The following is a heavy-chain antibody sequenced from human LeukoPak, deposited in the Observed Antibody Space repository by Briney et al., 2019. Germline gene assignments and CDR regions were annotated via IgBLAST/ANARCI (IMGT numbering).Heavy chain of an antibody. CDR2: ISYDGGNN. J-gene: IGHJ3*02. CDR1: GFTFSSYA. V-gene: IGHV3-30*04. Sequence: PGGSLRLSCAASGFTFSSYAMHWVRQAPGKGLEWVAVISYDGGNNYSADSVKGRFTISRDNSKNTLYLQMNRLRAEDTAVYYCAKDSYYYHSSGYYRRDDAFDIWGQGTMVTVSS. CDR3: AKDSYYYHSSGYYRRDDAFDI. D-gene: IGHD3-22*01.